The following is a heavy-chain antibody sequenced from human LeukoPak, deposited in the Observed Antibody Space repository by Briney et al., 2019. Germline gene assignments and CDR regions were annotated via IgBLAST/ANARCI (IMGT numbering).Heavy chain of an antibody. CDR1: GGSFSNYA. D-gene: IGHD5-12*01. CDR3: ATGEVATPFDY. CDR2: IIPILDIA. Sequence: GASVKVSCKASGGSFSNYALNWVRQAPGQGLEWMGRIIPILDIAHYAQKFQGRVTITADKSTRTAYMELSSLRSEDTAVYYCATGEVATPFDYWGQGTLVTVSS. V-gene: IGHV1-69*04. J-gene: IGHJ4*02.